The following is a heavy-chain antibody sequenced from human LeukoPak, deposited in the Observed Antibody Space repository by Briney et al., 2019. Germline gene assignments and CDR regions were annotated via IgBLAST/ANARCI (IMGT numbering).Heavy chain of an antibody. Sequence: QTGGSLRLSCAASGFIFSSHSMNWVRQAPGKGLEWVSHISGSSSIKYYADSVKGRFTISRDNAKNSLYLQLNSLRAEDTAVYYCARVGRYYYDSSGYSSDYWGQGTLVTVSS. CDR2: ISGSSSIK. CDR1: GFIFSSHS. D-gene: IGHD3-22*01. J-gene: IGHJ4*02. CDR3: ARVGRYYYDSSGYSSDY. V-gene: IGHV3-48*01.